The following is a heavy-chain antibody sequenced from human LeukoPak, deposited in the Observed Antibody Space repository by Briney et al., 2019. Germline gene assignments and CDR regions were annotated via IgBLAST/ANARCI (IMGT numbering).Heavy chain of an antibody. J-gene: IGHJ5*02. D-gene: IGHD2-21*02. CDR1: GGSITGYY. CDR2: IYYSGST. V-gene: IGHV4-59*08. CDR3: ARRSGIAYCGGDCTFDP. Sequence: SETLSLTCSVSGGSITGYYWTWIRQPPGKGLEWIGNIYYSGSTNYNPSLKSRVTISVDTSKNQFSLKLTSVIAADTAVYYCARRSGIAYCGGDCTFDPWGQGMLVTVSS.